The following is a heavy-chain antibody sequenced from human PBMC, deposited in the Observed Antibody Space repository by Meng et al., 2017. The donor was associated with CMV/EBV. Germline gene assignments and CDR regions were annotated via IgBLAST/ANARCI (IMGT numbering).Heavy chain of an antibody. D-gene: IGHD1-26*01. Sequence: SETLSLTCTVYGGSISSYYWSWIRQPPGKGMGWIGYIYYSGSTNYNPSLKSRVTISVDTSKNQFSLKLSSVTAADTAVYYCAREFIVGSGFDYWGQGTLVTVSS. CDR1: GGSISSYY. CDR3: AREFIVGSGFDY. CDR2: IYYSGST. J-gene: IGHJ4*02. V-gene: IGHV4-59*01.